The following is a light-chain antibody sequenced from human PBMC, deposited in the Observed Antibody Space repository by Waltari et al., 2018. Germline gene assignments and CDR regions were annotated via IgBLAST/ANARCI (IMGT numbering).Light chain of an antibody. V-gene: IGKV1-39*01. CDR3: QQGFSTPYT. CDR2: EAS. J-gene: IGKJ2*01. CDR1: QTISRY. Sequence: DIQMTQSPSFLSTSVGDRVTITCRASQTISRYLNWYQQKSGTAPRLLIYEASSLESGVPSRFSGRGSGTDFTLTINSLQPEDFATYYCQQGFSTPYTFGQGTQLDI.